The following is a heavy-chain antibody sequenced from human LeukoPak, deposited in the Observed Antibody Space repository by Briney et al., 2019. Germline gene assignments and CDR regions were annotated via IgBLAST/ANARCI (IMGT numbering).Heavy chain of an antibody. D-gene: IGHD1-26*01. V-gene: IGHV3-74*01. CDR1: GFTFSSYW. CDR2: INSDGSTT. CDR3: VGGSYYFDY. Sequence: PGGSLRLSCAASGFTFSSYWMHCVRQAPGKGLVWVSRINSDGSTTSYADSVKGRITISRDNAKNTLYLQMNSLRAEDTAVYYCVGGSYYFDYWGQGTLVTVSS. J-gene: IGHJ4*02.